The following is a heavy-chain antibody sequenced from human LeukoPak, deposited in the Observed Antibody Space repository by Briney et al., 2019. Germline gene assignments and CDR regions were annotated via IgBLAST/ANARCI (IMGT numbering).Heavy chain of an antibody. CDR3: ARGPKAGTHY. Sequence: XVXQATGQXLEWMGWMNPNSGNTGYAQKFKGRVTMTRNTSMSTAYMELSSLRSEDTAVYYCARGPKAGTHYWGQGTLVTVSS. CDR2: MNPNSGNT. D-gene: IGHD6-19*01. V-gene: IGHV1-8*01. J-gene: IGHJ4*02.